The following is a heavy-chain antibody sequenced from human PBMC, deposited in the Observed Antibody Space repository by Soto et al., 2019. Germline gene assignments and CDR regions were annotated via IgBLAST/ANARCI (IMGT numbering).Heavy chain of an antibody. CDR3: TRDTRYCSSASCYIYGMDV. Sequence: TLSLTCTVSGGAISSGGYYWSWIRQHPGKGLEWIGYIYYSGSTYYNPSLKSRVNISVDTSKTQFSLKLSSVSAADTAVYYSTRDTRYCSSASCYIYGMDVWGQGTTVTVSS. CDR2: IYYSGST. J-gene: IGHJ6*02. V-gene: IGHV4-31*03. D-gene: IGHD2-2*02. CDR1: GGAISSGGYY.